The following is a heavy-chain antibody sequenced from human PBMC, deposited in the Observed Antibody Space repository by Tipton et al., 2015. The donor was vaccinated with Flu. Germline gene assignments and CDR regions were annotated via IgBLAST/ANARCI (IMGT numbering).Heavy chain of an antibody. Sequence: LRLSCTVSGGSISSSSYYWGWIRQPPGKGLEWIGSIYYSGSTYYNPSLKSRVTISVDTSKNQFSLKLSSVTAADTAVYYCASQGYCSGGSCLSHHYYMDVWGKGTTVTVSS. CDR3: ASQGYCSGGSCLSHHYYMDV. J-gene: IGHJ6*03. V-gene: IGHV4-39*01. CDR2: IYYSGST. D-gene: IGHD2-15*01. CDR1: GGSISSSSYY.